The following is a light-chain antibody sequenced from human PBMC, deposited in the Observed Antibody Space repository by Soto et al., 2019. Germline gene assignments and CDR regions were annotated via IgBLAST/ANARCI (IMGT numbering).Light chain of an antibody. V-gene: IGLV1-51*01. CDR1: SSNIGNNY. CDR2: DNS. CDR3: GTWDSSLSAGV. J-gene: IGLJ2*01. Sequence: QSVLTQPPSVSADPGQKVTISCSGSSSNIGNNYVSWYQQLPGTAPKLLIYDNSKRPSGIPDRFSGSKSGTSATLGITGLQTGDEADYYCGTWDSSLSAGVFGGGTKVTVL.